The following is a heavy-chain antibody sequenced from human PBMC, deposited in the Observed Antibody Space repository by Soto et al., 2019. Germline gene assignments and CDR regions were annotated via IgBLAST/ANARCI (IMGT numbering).Heavy chain of an antibody. D-gene: IGHD3-22*01. CDR3: AKDMDTMLVVVINSFDY. Sequence: GGSLRLSCAASGFTFSSYAMSWVRQAPGKGLEWVSTINGAGSHTYYADSMKGRFTISRDNSKNTLSLQMNSLRAEDTAVYYCAKDMDTMLVVVINSFDYWGQGTLVTVPS. CDR2: INGAGSHT. J-gene: IGHJ4*02. CDR1: GFTFSSYA. V-gene: IGHV3-23*01.